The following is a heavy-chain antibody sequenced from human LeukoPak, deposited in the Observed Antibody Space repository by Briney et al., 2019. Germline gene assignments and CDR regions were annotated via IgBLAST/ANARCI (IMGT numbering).Heavy chain of an antibody. V-gene: IGHV3-21*01. Sequence: GGSLRLSCAASGFTFSSYSMNWVRQAPGKGLEWVSSISSSSSYIYYAYSVKGPFTISRDNAKNSLYLQMHSLRAEDTAVYYCSTVSPFDYWGQGTLVTVSS. CDR1: GFTFSSYS. J-gene: IGHJ4*02. D-gene: IGHD4-17*01. CDR3: STVSPFDY. CDR2: ISSSSSYI.